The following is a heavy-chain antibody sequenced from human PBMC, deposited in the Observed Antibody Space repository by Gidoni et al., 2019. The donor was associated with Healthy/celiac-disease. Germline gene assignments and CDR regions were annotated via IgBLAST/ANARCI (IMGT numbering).Heavy chain of an antibody. CDR2: INSDGSST. CDR3: ARDLVFLGVATTTGTFDY. Sequence: EVQLVESGGGLVQPGGSLSLSCAASGFTFSSYWMHWVRQAPGKGLVWVSRINSDGSSTSYADSVKGRFTISRDNAKNTLYLQMNSLRAEDTAVYYCARDLVFLGVATTTGTFDYWGQGTLVTVSS. D-gene: IGHD5-12*01. J-gene: IGHJ4*02. V-gene: IGHV3-74*01. CDR1: GFTFSSYW.